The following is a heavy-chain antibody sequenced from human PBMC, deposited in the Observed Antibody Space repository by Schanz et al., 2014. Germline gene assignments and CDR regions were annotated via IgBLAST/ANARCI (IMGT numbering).Heavy chain of an antibody. CDR3: ARGGSSGYDFSIYYMDV. CDR2: IYTDGST. V-gene: IGHV3-66*01. J-gene: IGHJ6*03. CDR1: GFTVSKNY. Sequence: AQLVESGGGVVQPGRSLRLSCAASGFTVSKNYMSWVRQAPGKGLEWVSIIYTDGSTYYADSVKGRFTISRDNFKNTLFLQMNSLRAEDTAAYYCARGGSSGYDFSIYYMDVWGKGTTVTASS. D-gene: IGHD5-12*01.